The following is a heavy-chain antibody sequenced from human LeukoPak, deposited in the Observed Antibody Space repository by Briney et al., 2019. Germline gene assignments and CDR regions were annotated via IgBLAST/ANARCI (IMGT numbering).Heavy chain of an antibody. CDR2: ISGSNSYI. V-gene: IGHV3-21*01. CDR3: ARALTTLTYEGY. D-gene: IGHD1-1*01. J-gene: IGHJ4*02. Sequence: GGSLRLSCAASGFTLSSYTMHWIRQAPGKGLEWVSSISGSNSYIFYADSVKGRFTVSRDNAKDSLYLQINSLRAEDTAVYYCARALTTLTYEGYWGQGTLVTVSS. CDR1: GFTLSSYT.